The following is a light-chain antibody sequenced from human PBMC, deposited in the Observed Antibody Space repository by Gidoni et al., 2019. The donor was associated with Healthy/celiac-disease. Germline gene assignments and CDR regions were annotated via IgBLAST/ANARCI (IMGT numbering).Light chain of an antibody. CDR1: SSDVGGYNY. CDR3: SSYTSSSTLGV. Sequence: QSALTQPASVSGSPGQSITISCTGTSSDVGGYNYVSWYQQHPGKAPKLMIYEVSNRPSGVPDRFSGSKSGNTASLIISGLQAEDEADYYCSSYTSSSTLGVFGTGTKVTVL. V-gene: IGLV2-14*01. CDR2: EVS. J-gene: IGLJ1*01.